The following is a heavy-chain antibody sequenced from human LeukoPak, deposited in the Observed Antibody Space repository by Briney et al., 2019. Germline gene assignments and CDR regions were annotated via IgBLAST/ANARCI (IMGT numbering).Heavy chain of an antibody. J-gene: IGHJ4*02. CDR3: AREVLWFGELLDY. V-gene: IGHV3-7*01. D-gene: IGHD3-10*01. CDR2: IKQGGSEK. Sequence: GGSLRLSCAASGFTFSSYWMSWVRQAPGKGLEWVANIKQGGSEKYYVDSVKGRFTISRDNAKNSLYLQMSSLRAEDTAVYYCAREVLWFGELLDYWGQGTLVTVSS. CDR1: GFTFSSYW.